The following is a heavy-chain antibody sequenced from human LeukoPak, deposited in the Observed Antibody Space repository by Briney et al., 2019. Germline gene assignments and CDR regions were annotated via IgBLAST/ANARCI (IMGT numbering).Heavy chain of an antibody. CDR2: IWYDGSNK. V-gene: IGHV3-33*01. J-gene: IGHJ6*02. CDR3: ARDGDYDFWSGYYTYYYYYGMDV. CDR1: GFTFSSYG. D-gene: IGHD3-3*01. Sequence: GGSLRLSCAASGFTFSSYGMHWVRQAPGKGLEWVAVIWYDGSNKYYADSVKGRFTISRDNSKNTLYLQMNSLRAENTAVYYCARDGDYDFWSGYYTYYYYYGMDVWGQGTTVTVSS.